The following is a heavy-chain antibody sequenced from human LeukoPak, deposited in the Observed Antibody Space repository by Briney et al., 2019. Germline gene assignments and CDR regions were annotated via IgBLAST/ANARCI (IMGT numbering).Heavy chain of an antibody. CDR3: ARDRFYDILTGYYTQYNWFDP. Sequence: PSETLSLTCTVSGGSISSSSYCWGWIRQPPGKGLEWIGSIYYSGSTYYNPSLKSRVTISADTSKNQFSLKLSSVTAADTAVYYCARDRFYDILTGYYTQYNWFDPWGQGTLVTVSS. CDR2: IYYSGST. D-gene: IGHD3-9*01. V-gene: IGHV4-39*07. J-gene: IGHJ5*02. CDR1: GGSISSSSYC.